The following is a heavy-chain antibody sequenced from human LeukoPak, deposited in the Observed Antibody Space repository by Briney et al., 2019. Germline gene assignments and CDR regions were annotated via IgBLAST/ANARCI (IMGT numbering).Heavy chain of an antibody. CDR2: MNPNSGNT. Sequence: GASVKVSCKASGYTFTSYDINWVRQATGQGLEWMGWMNPNSGNTGYAQKFQGRVTMTRDTSISAAYMELSNLRSDDTAVYYCARAGTESRWGLPRADYYYMDVWAKGTTVTVSS. V-gene: IGHV1-8*01. CDR1: GYTFTSYD. D-gene: IGHD1-26*01. CDR3: ARAGTESRWGLPRADYYYMDV. J-gene: IGHJ6*03.